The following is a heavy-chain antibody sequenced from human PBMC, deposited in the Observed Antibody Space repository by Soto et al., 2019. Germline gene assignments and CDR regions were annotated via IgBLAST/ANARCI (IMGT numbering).Heavy chain of an antibody. D-gene: IGHD3-3*01. J-gene: IGHJ4*02. V-gene: IGHV3-66*01. CDR3: ARDSRLRSVGDY. Sequence: EVLLVESGGGLVQPGGSLRLSCAASGFTVTSSYMSWVRQAPGKGLECVSLVYSNGATYYADSMKGRFTISRDTFRNTLDLQMNSLRAEDTAVYYCARDSRLRSVGDYWGQGTLVTVSS. CDR2: VYSNGAT. CDR1: GFTVTSSY.